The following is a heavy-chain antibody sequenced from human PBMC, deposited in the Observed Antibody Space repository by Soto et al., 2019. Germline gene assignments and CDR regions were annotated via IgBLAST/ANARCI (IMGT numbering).Heavy chain of an antibody. CDR1: GYTFSTYY. J-gene: IGHJ3*02. D-gene: IGHD2-21*02. CDR3: AHLCGGDCHDAFDI. Sequence: QVQLVQSGAEVKKPGASVNVSCKASGYTFSTYYLHWLRQAPRQGLEWMGIINANAGSTSYAQKFQGRVTMTRDTSTSSVHMELTSLRSKDTAVYYCAHLCGGDCHDAFDIWGQGTLVTVSS. V-gene: IGHV1-46*01. CDR2: INANAGST.